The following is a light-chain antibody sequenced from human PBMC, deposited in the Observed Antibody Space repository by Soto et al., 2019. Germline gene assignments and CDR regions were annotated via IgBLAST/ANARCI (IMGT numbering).Light chain of an antibody. CDR2: DAS. Sequence: EIVLTQSPGTLSFSPEDIATLSCRASQSISRNSLAWYQQKPGQAPRLLIYDASARATGIPDRFSGSGSGTDFTLTITRLVPEDFAVYYCQQYAYSPLTFGGGTNVQIK. V-gene: IGKV3-20*01. CDR1: QSISRNS. J-gene: IGKJ4*01. CDR3: QQYAYSPLT.